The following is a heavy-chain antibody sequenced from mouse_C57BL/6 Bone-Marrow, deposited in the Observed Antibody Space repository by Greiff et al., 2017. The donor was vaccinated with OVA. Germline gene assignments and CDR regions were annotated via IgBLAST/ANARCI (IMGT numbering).Heavy chain of an antibody. CDR1: GYTFTSYW. J-gene: IGHJ3*01. D-gene: IGHD2-2*01. CDR2: IHPNSGST. CDR3: ARRGLPAWFAY. V-gene: IGHV1-64*01. Sequence: QVQLQQPGAELVKPGASVKLSCKASGYTFTSYWMHWVKQRPGQGLEWIGMIHPNSGSTNYNEKFKSKATLPVDKSSSTAYMQLSSLTSEDSAVYYCARRGLPAWFAYWGQGTLVTVSA.